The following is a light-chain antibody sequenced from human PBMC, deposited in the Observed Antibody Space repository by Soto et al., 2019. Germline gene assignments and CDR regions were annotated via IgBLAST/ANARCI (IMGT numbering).Light chain of an antibody. CDR1: XXNIGSNY. Sequence: QSVLTQPPSASGTPGQRVTISXSGSXXNIGSNYVFWYQHLPGTAPKLLIYRNNQRPSGVPDRFSGSKSGTSASLAISGLRSEDETDYYCAAWDDSLSGVVFGGGTKLTVL. V-gene: IGLV1-47*01. J-gene: IGLJ2*01. CDR3: AAWDDSLSGVV. CDR2: RNN.